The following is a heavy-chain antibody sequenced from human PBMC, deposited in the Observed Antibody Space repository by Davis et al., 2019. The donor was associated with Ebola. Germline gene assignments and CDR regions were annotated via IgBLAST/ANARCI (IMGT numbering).Heavy chain of an antibody. CDR3: AKEKTYNSGWYHFDY. V-gene: IGHV3-74*01. D-gene: IGHD6-19*01. CDR2: IDTDGSTT. Sequence: PGGSLRLSCVGSEFTFRSYWFHWVRQAPGKGLEWVSRIDTDGSTTNYADSVRGRFTISRDNSKNTLYLQMNSLRAEDTAVYYCAKEKTYNSGWYHFDYWGQGTLVTVSS. CDR1: EFTFRSYW. J-gene: IGHJ4*02.